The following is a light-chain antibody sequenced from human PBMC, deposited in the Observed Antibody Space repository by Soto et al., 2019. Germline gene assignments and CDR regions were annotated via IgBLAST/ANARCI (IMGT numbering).Light chain of an antibody. Sequence: ETVMTQSPAILSVSPGERATLSCRASQSVSSALAWYQQRPGQAPRLLIYDTSTRATGIPARFSGSGSGTEFTLTISSLQSEDFAVYYCQQYNNWPPITFGQGTRLE. CDR2: DTS. CDR3: QQYNNWPPIT. V-gene: IGKV3-15*01. J-gene: IGKJ5*01. CDR1: QSVSSA.